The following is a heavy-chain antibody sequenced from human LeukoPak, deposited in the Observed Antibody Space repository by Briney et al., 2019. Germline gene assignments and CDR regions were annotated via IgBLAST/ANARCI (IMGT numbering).Heavy chain of an antibody. CDR1: GFTFDNYA. Sequence: GWSLRLSCAASGFTFDNYAMHSVRHTPGKGLEWVAGISWDSGSINYADSVKGRFTISRDNAKNSLFLQMISLRTEDTALYYCARDIFSVAGPDLDCWGKGTQVTVSS. CDR2: ISWDSGSI. CDR3: ARDIFSVAGPDLDC. D-gene: IGHD6-19*01. V-gene: IGHV3-9*01. J-gene: IGHJ4*02.